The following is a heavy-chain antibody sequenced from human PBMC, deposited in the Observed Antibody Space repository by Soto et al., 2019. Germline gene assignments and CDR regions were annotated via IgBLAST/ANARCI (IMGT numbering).Heavy chain of an antibody. Sequence: GGSLRLSCAASGFTFSSYAMSCVRQAPGKGLEWVSGISGSGGSTYYADSVKGRFTISRDNSKNTVNLQMNSLRAEDTAVYYCARDPWAADYWGQGTLVTVSS. CDR2: ISGSGGST. D-gene: IGHD3-16*01. J-gene: IGHJ4*02. CDR3: ARDPWAADY. CDR1: GFTFSSYA. V-gene: IGHV3-23*01.